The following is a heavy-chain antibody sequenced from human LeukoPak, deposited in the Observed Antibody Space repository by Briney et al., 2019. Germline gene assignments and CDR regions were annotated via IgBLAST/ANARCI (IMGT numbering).Heavy chain of an antibody. D-gene: IGHD6-19*01. CDR2: IIPIFGIA. CDR3: ARLPGYSSGWSEDY. V-gene: IGHV1-69*04. J-gene: IGHJ4*02. Sequence: SVKVSCKASGGTFSSYAISWVRQAPGQGLEWMGRIIPIFGIANYAQKFQGRVPITADKATSTAYIELSSLRSEDTPVYYCARLPGYSSGWSEDYWGQGTLVTVSS. CDR1: GGTFSSYA.